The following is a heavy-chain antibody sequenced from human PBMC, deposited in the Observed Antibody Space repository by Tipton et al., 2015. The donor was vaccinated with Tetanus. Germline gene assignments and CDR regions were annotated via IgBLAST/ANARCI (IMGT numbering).Heavy chain of an antibody. J-gene: IGHJ4*02. CDR3: ARANNDFPKKGPFDS. Sequence: GSLRLSCAASKFSFSRHSMNWVRQAPGKGLEWVSSISSGSTYIYYADSVKGRFTISRDNAKNSLYLLMDSLRAEDTAVYYCARANNDFPKKGPFDSWGQGSLVIVSS. CDR1: KFSFSRHS. CDR2: ISSGSTYI. V-gene: IGHV3-21*01. D-gene: IGHD3-3*01.